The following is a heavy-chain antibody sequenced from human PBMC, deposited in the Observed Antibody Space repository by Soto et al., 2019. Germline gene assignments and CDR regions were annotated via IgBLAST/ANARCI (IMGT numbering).Heavy chain of an antibody. J-gene: IGHJ4*02. CDR1: ESTLNNYA. V-gene: IGHV3-23*01. CDR2: ITGSGTNT. Sequence: GESLKISCAASESTLNNYAMSWVRQAPGKGPQWVSAITGSGTNTYYADSVKGRFTISRDNSKNTLYLQMNSLRDEDTAVYYCASHPGATVAGRSGYWGQGTLVTVSS. CDR3: ASHPGATVAGRSGY. D-gene: IGHD6-19*01.